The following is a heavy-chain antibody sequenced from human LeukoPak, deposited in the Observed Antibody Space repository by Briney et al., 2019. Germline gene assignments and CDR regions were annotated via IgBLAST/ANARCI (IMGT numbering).Heavy chain of an antibody. V-gene: IGHV3-30*18. D-gene: IGHD7-27*01. J-gene: IGHJ6*02. CDR3: AKVASLGFTRDYYYYGMDV. CDR2: ISYDGSNK. CDR1: GFRFSSYG. Sequence: GGSLRLSCAACGFRFSSYGVHGVRRARGEGREGVAVISYDGSNKYYADSVKGRFTITRDNTKNTLYLQMNSLRAENTAVYYCAKVASLGFTRDYYYYGMDVWGQGPTVTVSS.